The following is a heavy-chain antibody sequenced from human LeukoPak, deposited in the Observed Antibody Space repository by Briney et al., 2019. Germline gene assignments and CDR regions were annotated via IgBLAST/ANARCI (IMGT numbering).Heavy chain of an antibody. D-gene: IGHD3-22*01. CDR3: ATRTYYYDSSGYYDAFDI. CDR2: FDPEDSET. J-gene: IGHJ3*02. CDR1: GYTLTELS. V-gene: IGHV1-24*01. Sequence: ASVKVSCKVSGYTLTELSMHWVRQAPGKGLEWMGGFDPEDSETIYAQKFQGRVTMTEDTSTDTAYMELSSLRSEDTAVYYSATRTYYYDSSGYYDAFDIWGQGTMVTVSS.